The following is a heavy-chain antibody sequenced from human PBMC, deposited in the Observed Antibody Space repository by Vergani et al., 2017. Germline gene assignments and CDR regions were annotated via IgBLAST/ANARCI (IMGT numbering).Heavy chain of an antibody. J-gene: IGHJ5*02. CDR2: IIPIFGTA. D-gene: IGHD2-15*01. CDR1: GGTFSSYA. V-gene: IGHV1-69*12. CDR3: ARTGYCSGGSCYSDNWFDP. Sequence: QVQLVQSGAEVKKPGSSVKVSCKASGGTFSSYAISWVRQAPGQGLEWMGGIIPIFGTANYAQKFQGRVTITADESTSTAYMELSSLRSEDTAVYYCARTGYCSGGSCYSDNWFDPWGQGTLVTVSP.